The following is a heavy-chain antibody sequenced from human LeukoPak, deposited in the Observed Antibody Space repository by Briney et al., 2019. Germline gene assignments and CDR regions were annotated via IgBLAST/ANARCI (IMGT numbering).Heavy chain of an antibody. CDR3: AREGRGVSVFDY. D-gene: IGHD1-26*01. J-gene: IGHJ4*02. V-gene: IGHV4-39*07. CDR1: GGSISSSSYY. CDR2: IYYSGST. Sequence: SETLSLTCTVSGGSISSSSYYWGWIRQPPGKGLEWIGSIYYSGSTYYNPSHKSRVTISVDTSKNQFSLKLSSVTAADTAVYYCAREGRGVSVFDYWGQGTLVTVSS.